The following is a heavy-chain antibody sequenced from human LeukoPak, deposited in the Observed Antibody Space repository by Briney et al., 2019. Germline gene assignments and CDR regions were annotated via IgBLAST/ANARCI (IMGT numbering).Heavy chain of an antibody. CDR3: ARGLITFGASFDY. J-gene: IGHJ4*02. CDR1: GYTFTSYY. D-gene: IGHD3-16*01. Sequence: ASVKVSCTASGYTFTSYYMHWVRQAPGQGLEWVRIINPSGGSTSYAQKFQGRVTMTRDTSTSTVYMELSSLRSEDTAVYYCARGLITFGASFDYWGQGTLVTVSS. V-gene: IGHV1-46*01. CDR2: INPSGGST.